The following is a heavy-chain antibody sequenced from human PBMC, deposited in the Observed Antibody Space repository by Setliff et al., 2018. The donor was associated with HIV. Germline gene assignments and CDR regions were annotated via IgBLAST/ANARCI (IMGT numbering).Heavy chain of an antibody. CDR1: GYTFTNYY. Sequence: ASVKVSCKASGYTFTNYYMHWVRQAPGQGLEWMGWINPNSGGTNYAQKFQGRVTMTRDTSIRAAYMELSRLRSDDTAVYYCARGKGVGGVVITGGLDVWGKGTTVTVSS. J-gene: IGHJ6*04. CDR3: ARGKGVGGVVITGGLDV. CDR2: INPNSGGT. V-gene: IGHV1-2*02. D-gene: IGHD3-10*01.